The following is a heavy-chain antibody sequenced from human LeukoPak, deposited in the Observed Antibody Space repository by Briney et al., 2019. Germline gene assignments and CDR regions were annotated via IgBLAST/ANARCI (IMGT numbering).Heavy chain of an antibody. D-gene: IGHD1-1*01. Sequence: GGSLRLSCAASGFTFSSCSMNWVRQAPGKGLEWVSSISSSSSYIYYADSVKGQFTISRDNAKNSLYLQMNSLRAEDTAVYYCAREGTILGKYYYYYMDVWGKGTTVTVSS. CDR2: ISSSSSYI. J-gene: IGHJ6*03. CDR3: AREGTILGKYYYYYMDV. V-gene: IGHV3-21*01. CDR1: GFTFSSCS.